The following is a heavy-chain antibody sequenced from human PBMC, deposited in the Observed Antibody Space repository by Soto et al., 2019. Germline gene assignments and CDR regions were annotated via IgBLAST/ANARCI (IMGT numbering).Heavy chain of an antibody. Sequence: HPGGSLRLSCAASGFTFSSYAMHWVRQAPGKGLEWVAVISYDGSNKYYADSVKGRFTISRDNSKNTLYLQMNSLRAEDTAVYYCASWAMYIPHWGQGTLVTVSS. D-gene: IGHD2-2*01. V-gene: IGHV3-30-3*01. J-gene: IGHJ4*02. CDR1: GFTFSSYA. CDR2: ISYDGSNK. CDR3: ASWAMYIPH.